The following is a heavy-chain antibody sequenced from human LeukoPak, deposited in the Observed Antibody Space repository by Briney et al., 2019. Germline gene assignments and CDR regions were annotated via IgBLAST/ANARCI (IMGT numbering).Heavy chain of an antibody. Sequence: GGSLRLSCAASGFTFSNYGMHWVRQAPGKGLEWVAFTRYDGSEKYYADSVKGRFIISRDNSKNTLYLQMNSLRAEDTAVYFCSGSYSYWGQGTLVTVSS. CDR3: SGSYSY. J-gene: IGHJ4*02. V-gene: IGHV3-30*02. D-gene: IGHD1-26*01. CDR1: GFTFSNYG. CDR2: TRYDGSEK.